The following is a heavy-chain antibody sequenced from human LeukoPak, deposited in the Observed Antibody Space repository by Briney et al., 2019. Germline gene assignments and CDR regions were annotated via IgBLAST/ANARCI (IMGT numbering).Heavy chain of an antibody. CDR2: ISYDGSNK. V-gene: IGHV3-30-3*01. D-gene: IGHD2-15*01. CDR1: GFTFSSYA. Sequence: PGRSLRLSCAASGFTFSSYAMHWVRQAPGKGLEWVAVISYDGSNKYYADSVKGRFTISRDNSKNTLYPQMNSLRAEDTAVYYCARADGILPGYLRWGQGTLVTVSS. CDR3: ARADGILPGYLR. J-gene: IGHJ4*02.